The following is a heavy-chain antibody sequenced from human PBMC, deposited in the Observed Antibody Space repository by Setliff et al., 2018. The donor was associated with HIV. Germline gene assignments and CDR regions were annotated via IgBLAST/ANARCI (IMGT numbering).Heavy chain of an antibody. CDR1: GYSFTSYW. Sequence: GESLKISCKGSGYSFTSYWISWVRQMPGKGLEWMGRIDPSNTNTNYSPSFQGHVTISADKSISTAYLQWSSLKASDTAMYYCARGFYGDYYFDYWGQGTLVTVSS. J-gene: IGHJ4*02. CDR2: IDPSNTNT. CDR3: ARGFYGDYYFDY. V-gene: IGHV5-10-1*01. D-gene: IGHD4-17*01.